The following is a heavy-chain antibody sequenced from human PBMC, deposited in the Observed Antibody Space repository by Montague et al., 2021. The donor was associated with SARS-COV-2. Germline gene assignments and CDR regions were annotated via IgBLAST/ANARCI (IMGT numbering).Heavy chain of an antibody. CDR2: ISYDGSNK. Sequence: SLRLSCAASGFTFSSYAMHWVRQAPGKGLEWVAAISYDGSNKYYADSVKGRFTISRDNSKNTLYVQTNSLRAEDTAVYYCARDDYDILTGPFDYWGQGTLVAVSS. V-gene: IGHV3-30*04. J-gene: IGHJ4*02. CDR3: ARDDYDILTGPFDY. CDR1: GFTFSSYA. D-gene: IGHD3-9*01.